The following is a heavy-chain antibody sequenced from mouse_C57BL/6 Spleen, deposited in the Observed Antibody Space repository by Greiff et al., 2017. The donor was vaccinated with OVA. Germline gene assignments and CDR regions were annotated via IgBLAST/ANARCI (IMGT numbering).Heavy chain of an antibody. V-gene: IGHV1-15*01. CDR3: TRRGYYGSSYGAMDY. CDR1: GYTFTDYE. D-gene: IGHD1-1*01. Sequence: QVQLQQSGAELVRPGASVTLSCKASGYTFTDYEMHWVKQTPVHGLEWIGAIDPETGGTAYNQKFKGKAILTADNASSTAYMELRSLTSEDSAVYYWTRRGYYGSSYGAMDYWGQGTSVTVSS. J-gene: IGHJ4*01. CDR2: IDPETGGT.